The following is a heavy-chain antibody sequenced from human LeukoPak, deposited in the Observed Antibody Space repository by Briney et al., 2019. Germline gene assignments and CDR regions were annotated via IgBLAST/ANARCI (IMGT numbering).Heavy chain of an antibody. CDR1: GGSISSYF. Sequence: SETLSLTCTISGGSISSYFWSWIRQPPGKGLEWIGYIYYTGSTNYKPSLKSRVTMSVDTSKNQFSLKLSSVTAADTAVYYCARVSSSWYQDWYFDLWGRGTLVTVSS. CDR3: ARVSSSWYQDWYFDL. V-gene: IGHV4-59*12. D-gene: IGHD6-13*01. J-gene: IGHJ2*01. CDR2: IYYTGST.